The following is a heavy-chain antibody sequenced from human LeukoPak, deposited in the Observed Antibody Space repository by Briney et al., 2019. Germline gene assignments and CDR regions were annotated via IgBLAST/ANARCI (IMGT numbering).Heavy chain of an antibody. CDR1: GGSFSGYY. J-gene: IGHJ6*02. V-gene: IGHV4-34*01. D-gene: IGHD3-3*01. CDR3: AGTNSRFLEWLLYPDYYGMDV. CDR2: INHSGST. Sequence: SETLSLTRAVYGGSFSGYYWSWIRQPPGKGLEWIGEINHSGSTNYNPSLKSRVTISVDTSKNQFSLKLSSVTAADTAVYYCAGTNSRFLEWLLYPDYYGMDVWGQGTTVTVSS.